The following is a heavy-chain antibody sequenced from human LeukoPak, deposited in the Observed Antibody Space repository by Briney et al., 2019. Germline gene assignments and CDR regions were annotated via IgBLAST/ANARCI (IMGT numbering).Heavy chain of an antibody. V-gene: IGHV3-23*01. Sequence: GGSLRLSCAASGFTFSSDAMSWVRQAPGKGLEWVSAISGSGGSTYYADSVKGRFTISRDNSKNTLYLQMNSLRAEDTAVYYCAKTYYDFWSPDAFDIWGQGTMVTVSS. CDR2: ISGSGGST. CDR3: AKTYYDFWSPDAFDI. D-gene: IGHD3-3*01. CDR1: GFTFSSDA. J-gene: IGHJ3*02.